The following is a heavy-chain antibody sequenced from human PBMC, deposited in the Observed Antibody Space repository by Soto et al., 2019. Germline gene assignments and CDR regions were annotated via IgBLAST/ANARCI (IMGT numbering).Heavy chain of an antibody. V-gene: IGHV4-59*01. J-gene: IGHJ4*02. Sequence: QVQLQESGPGLVKPSETLSLTCRVSGGSMSGYYWSWVRLAPGKGLEWIGYVYYTGSTNYNPSLQSRVSISVDTSNKHFSLSLSPVTAADKAVYFCARSIAVPSGHIDHWGQGIRVTISS. CDR2: VYYTGST. CDR3: ARSIAVPSGHIDH. CDR1: GGSMSGYY. D-gene: IGHD6-6*01.